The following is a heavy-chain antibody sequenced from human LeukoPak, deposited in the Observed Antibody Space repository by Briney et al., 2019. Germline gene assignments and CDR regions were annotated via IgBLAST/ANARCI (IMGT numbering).Heavy chain of an antibody. J-gene: IGHJ5*02. D-gene: IGHD2-2*02. CDR1: GFTFSSYG. CDR3: ARPYCSSTSCYTGWFDP. CDR2: ISSGGSII. V-gene: IGHV3-48*03. Sequence: GGSLRLSCAASGFTFSSYGMNWVRQAPGKGLEWVSYISSGGSIIYYADSVKGRFTISRDNAKNSLSLQMNSLRAEDTAVYYCARPYCSSTSCYTGWFDPWGQGTLVTVSS.